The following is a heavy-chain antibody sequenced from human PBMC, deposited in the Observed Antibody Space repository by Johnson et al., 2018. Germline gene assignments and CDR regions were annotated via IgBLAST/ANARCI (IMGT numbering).Heavy chain of an antibody. CDR2: IGAAGDT. V-gene: IGHV3-13*01. CDR3: VRDDGNALGRGLRFYGMGV. J-gene: IGHJ6*02. Sequence: VQLQESGGGLVQPGGSLRLSCAASGFTLGSYDMHWVRQVRGKGLEWVSGIGAAGDTYYTDSVKGRFIISRENAKSSLHLQMNSLRTGDTAVNYCVRDDGNALGRGLRFYGMGVWGQGTTVTVSS. CDR1: GFTLGSYD. D-gene: IGHD3-10*01.